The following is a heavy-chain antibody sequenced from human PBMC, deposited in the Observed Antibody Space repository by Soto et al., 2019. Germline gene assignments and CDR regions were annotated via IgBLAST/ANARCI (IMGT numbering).Heavy chain of an antibody. Sequence: QVQLVESGGGVVQPGRSLRLSCAASGFTFSSYGMHWVRQAPGKGLKWVAVISYDGSNKYYADSVKGRFTISRDNSKNTLYLQMNSLRAEDTAVYYCAKDLSFEWFGAVYYYGMDVWGQGTTVTVSS. V-gene: IGHV3-30*18. D-gene: IGHD3-10*01. CDR2: ISYDGSNK. CDR1: GFTFSSYG. CDR3: AKDLSFEWFGAVYYYGMDV. J-gene: IGHJ6*02.